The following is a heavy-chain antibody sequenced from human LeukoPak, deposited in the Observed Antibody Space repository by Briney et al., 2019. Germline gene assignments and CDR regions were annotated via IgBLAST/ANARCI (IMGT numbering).Heavy chain of an antibody. CDR2: ISNSGGST. CDR3: AKRASGSGTSLYYFDY. D-gene: IGHD3-10*01. Sequence: GGSLRLSCAASGFTFSTYSMNWVRQAPGKGLEWVSVISNSGGSTFYADSVKGRFTISRDNSKNTLYLQMNSLRAEDTAVYYCAKRASGSGTSLYYFDYWGQGTLVTVSS. CDR1: GFTFSTYS. V-gene: IGHV3-23*01. J-gene: IGHJ4*02.